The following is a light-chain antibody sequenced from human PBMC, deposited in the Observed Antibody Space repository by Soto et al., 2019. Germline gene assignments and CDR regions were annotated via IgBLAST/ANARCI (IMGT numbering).Light chain of an antibody. CDR2: EVS. Sequence: QSVLTQPRSVSGSPGQSVTISCTGISSDVDSYNRVSWYQQPPGTAPKLMIYEVSNRPSGVPDRFSGSKSGNTASLTISGLQAEDEADYYCSLYTSSSTYVFGTGTKVTV. V-gene: IGLV2-18*01. CDR3: SLYTSSSTYV. CDR1: SSDVDSYNR. J-gene: IGLJ1*01.